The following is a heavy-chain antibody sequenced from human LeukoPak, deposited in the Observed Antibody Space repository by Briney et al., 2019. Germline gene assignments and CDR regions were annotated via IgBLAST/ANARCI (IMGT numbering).Heavy chain of an antibody. CDR2: NYYSGST. CDR3: ARAVAATRGYYYYYYMDV. J-gene: IGHJ6*03. V-gene: IGHV4-59*01. D-gene: IGHD2-15*01. Sequence: SETLSPTCPVSGGSLSSFYWSWVREPPRKGLEGIGDNYYSGSTNYNPSLKSRVTISVDTSKNQFSLKLSSVTAADTAVYYCARAVAATRGYYYYYYMDVWGKGTTVTISS. CDR1: GGSLSSFY.